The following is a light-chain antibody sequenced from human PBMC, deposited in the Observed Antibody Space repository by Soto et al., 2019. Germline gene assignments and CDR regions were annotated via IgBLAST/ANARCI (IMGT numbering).Light chain of an antibody. Sequence: EIVLTQSPATLSLSPGERATLSCRASQSVSSYLAWYQQKPGQAPRLLIYDASNRATGIPARFSGSGSGTDFTLTISSLEPEDFAVYYCQQRSNWPRTFGGGTKVVIK. CDR1: QSVSSY. CDR3: QQRSNWPRT. J-gene: IGKJ4*01. CDR2: DAS. V-gene: IGKV3-11*01.